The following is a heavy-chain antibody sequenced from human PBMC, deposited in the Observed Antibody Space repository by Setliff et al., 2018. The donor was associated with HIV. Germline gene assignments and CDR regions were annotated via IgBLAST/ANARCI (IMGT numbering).Heavy chain of an antibody. CDR3: ARAYEIADHYDY. CDR1: GFAFNTYT. J-gene: IGHJ4*02. Sequence: GGSLRLSCTASGFAFNTYTMNWVRQAPGKGLEWVSSISSSSSFIYYADSVRGRFTVSRDNAKNSLYLQMISLRVEDTAVYYCARAYEIADHYDYWGQGTLVTVSS. D-gene: IGHD6-13*01. V-gene: IGHV3-21*04. CDR2: ISSSSSFI.